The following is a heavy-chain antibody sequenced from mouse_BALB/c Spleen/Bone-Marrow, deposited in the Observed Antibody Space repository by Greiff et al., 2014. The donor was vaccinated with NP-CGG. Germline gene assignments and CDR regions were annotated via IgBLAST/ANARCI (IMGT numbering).Heavy chain of an antibody. CDR2: IRNKANGYTT. V-gene: IGHV7-3*02. CDR1: GFTFTDYY. Sequence: EVMLVESGGGLVQPGGSLRLSCATSGFTFTDYYMSWVRQPPGKALEWLGFIRNKANGYTTEYSASVKGRFTISRDNSQSILYLQMYTLRAEDSATYYCARDRTTATLYWYFDVWGAGTTVTVSS. J-gene: IGHJ1*01. D-gene: IGHD1-2*01. CDR3: ARDRTTATLYWYFDV.